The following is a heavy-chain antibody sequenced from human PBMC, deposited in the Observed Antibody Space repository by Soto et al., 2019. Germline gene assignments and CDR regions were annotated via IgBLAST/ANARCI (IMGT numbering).Heavy chain of an antibody. CDR2: VFYTGRA. D-gene: IGHD2-21*02. V-gene: IGHV4-59*01. Sequence: XETLSLPCTVSGGSLGSYNWSWIRQPPGKGLEWIGYVFYTGRANYNASLKSRVSISLDTSNYQFSLKLSSVTAAATAVYYCARDGDGRLTKKPYYYNGMDVWGPGTTVTVSS. CDR3: ARDGDGRLTKKPYYYNGMDV. J-gene: IGHJ6*02. CDR1: GGSLGSYN.